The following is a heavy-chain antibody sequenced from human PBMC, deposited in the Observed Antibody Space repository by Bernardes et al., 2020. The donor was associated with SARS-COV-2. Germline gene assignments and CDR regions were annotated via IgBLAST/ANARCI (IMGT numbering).Heavy chain of an antibody. CDR1: GASISSYY. CDR2: IDYTGST. Sequence: SETLSLTCTVSGASISSYYWNWIRLSPGKGLEWIGYIDYTGSTSYNPSLKSRVTISVDTSKNQFSLKLSSVTAADTAIYYCARRHLNAFDIWGQGTMVTVSS. CDR3: ARRHLNAFDI. V-gene: IGHV4-59*08. J-gene: IGHJ3*02.